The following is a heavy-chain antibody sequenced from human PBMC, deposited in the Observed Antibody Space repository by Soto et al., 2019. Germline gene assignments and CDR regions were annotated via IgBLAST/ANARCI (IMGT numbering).Heavy chain of an antibody. CDR3: ARQSYDSSDGMDV. J-gene: IGHJ6*02. Sequence: PSGTLSLTCTVADGSISSYYWSWIRQPPGKGLEWIGYIYYSGSTNYNPSLKSRVTISVDTSRIHFSLKLISVSAADTAVYYCARQSYDSSDGMDVWGQGTTVTVSS. V-gene: IGHV4-59*08. CDR1: DGSISSYY. CDR2: IYYSGST. D-gene: IGHD3-22*01.